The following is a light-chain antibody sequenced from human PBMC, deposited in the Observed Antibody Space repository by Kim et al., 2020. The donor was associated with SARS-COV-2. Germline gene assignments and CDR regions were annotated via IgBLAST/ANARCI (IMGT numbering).Light chain of an antibody. CDR2: DAS. V-gene: IGKV3-11*01. CDR3: QQRSNWPPRLT. Sequence: PSEGATIYCRASQSISSYLAWNQQKPGQAPRLLIYDASNRATGIPARFSGSGSGTDFTLTISSLEPEDFAVYYCQQRSNWPPRLTFGGGTKVDIK. J-gene: IGKJ4*01. CDR1: QSISSY.